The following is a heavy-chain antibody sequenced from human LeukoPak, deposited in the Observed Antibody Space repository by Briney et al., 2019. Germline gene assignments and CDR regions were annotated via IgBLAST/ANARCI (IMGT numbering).Heavy chain of an antibody. Sequence: GGSLRLSCAASGFTFSSHRMSWVRQTPGKELEWVAHINQDGSQKFYVDSVKGRFTISRDDAKSSLYLQMNSLRADDTAVYYCARDEVTYWGQGTPVTVSS. CDR1: GFTFSSHR. CDR3: ARDEVTY. V-gene: IGHV3-7*01. J-gene: IGHJ4*02. CDR2: INQDGSQK.